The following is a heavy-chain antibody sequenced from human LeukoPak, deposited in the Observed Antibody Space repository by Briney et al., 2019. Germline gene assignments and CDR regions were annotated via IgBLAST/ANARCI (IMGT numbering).Heavy chain of an antibody. CDR2: IYYTGST. D-gene: IGHD3-10*01. V-gene: IGHV4-39*07. Sequence: SETLSLTCTVSGGSISSNIYYWGWIRQSPGKGLEWIANIYYTGSTYYNPSLKSRVTISVDASKSQFSLELSSVTAADTAIYYCARVSDSRAVGPFDYWGQGTLVTVSS. J-gene: IGHJ4*02. CDR3: ARVSDSRAVGPFDY. CDR1: GGSISSNIYY.